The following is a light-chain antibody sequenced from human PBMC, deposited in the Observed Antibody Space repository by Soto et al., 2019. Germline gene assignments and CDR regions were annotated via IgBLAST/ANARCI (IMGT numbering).Light chain of an antibody. J-gene: IGKJ2*01. V-gene: IGKV3-15*01. CDR2: GAS. Sequence: EILMTQSPATLSVSPGERATLSCRASQYISSNLAWYQQKPGQAPRLLIYGASTRATDIPARFSGSGSGIEFTLTISSLQTEDFAVYYCQQYNNWPYTFGQGTKLEIK. CDR1: QYISSN. CDR3: QQYNNWPYT.